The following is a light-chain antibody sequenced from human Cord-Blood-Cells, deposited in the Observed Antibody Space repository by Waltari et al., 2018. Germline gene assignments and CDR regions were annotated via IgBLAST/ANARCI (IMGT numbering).Light chain of an antibody. CDR2: DAS. V-gene: IGKV3-11*01. CDR3: QQRSNWPPLT. J-gene: IGKJ4*01. CDR1: QSVSSY. Sequence: EIVLTQSPATLSLSPGERATLYCRASQSVSSYLAWYQQHPGQAPRLLIYDASNRATGIPARFSGSGSGTDFTLTISSLEPEDFAVYYCQQRSNWPPLTFGGGTKVEIK.